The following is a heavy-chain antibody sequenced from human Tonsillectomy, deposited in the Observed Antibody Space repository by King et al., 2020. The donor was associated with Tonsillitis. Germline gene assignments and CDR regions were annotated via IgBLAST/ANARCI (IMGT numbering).Heavy chain of an antibody. CDR1: GFTFSSYS. D-gene: IGHD6-19*01. V-gene: IGHV3-7*03. CDR2: INQDGSET. J-gene: IGHJ4*02. Sequence: VQLVESGGALVQPGRSLRLSCAASGFTFSSYSLSWVRQAPGKGLEWVANINQDGSETYYVDSVKGRFTISRDNANNSLFLQMNNLRADDTAVYFCARVSGIILAGNHWGQGTLVTVSS. CDR3: ARVSGIILAGNH.